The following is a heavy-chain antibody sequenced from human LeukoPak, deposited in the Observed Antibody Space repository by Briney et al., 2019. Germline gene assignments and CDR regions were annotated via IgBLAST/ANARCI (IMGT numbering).Heavy chain of an antibody. V-gene: IGHV3-23*01. CDR1: GFTFSSYA. J-gene: IGHJ4*02. D-gene: IGHD6-13*01. CDR2: ISDSGGST. Sequence: GGSLRLSCAASGFTFSSYAMSWVRQAPAKGLEWVSAISDSGGSTYYADSVKGRFTISRDNSKNTLYLQMNSLSAEDTAVYYCAKEQQLAYLDYWGQGTLVTVSS. CDR3: AKEQQLAYLDY.